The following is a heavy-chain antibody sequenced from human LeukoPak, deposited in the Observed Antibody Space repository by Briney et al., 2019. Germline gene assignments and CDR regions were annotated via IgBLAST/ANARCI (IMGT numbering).Heavy chain of an antibody. CDR1: NGFLCGYY. V-gene: IGHV4-59*13. CDR2: IYSSGST. CDR3: ARVFDSGSQAYFYYMDV. D-gene: IGHD3-10*01. Sequence: TSETLSLTCTVSNGFLCGYYWRGIPAPPGGGGECLGYIYSSGSTNYNPSLKSRVTMSVDPSKNQFSLKVSSVTAADTAVYYCARVFDSGSQAYFYYMDVWGKGTTVTISS. J-gene: IGHJ6*03.